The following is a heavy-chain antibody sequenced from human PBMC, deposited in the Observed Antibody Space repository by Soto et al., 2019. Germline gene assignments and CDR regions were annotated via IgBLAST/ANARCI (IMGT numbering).Heavy chain of an antibody. D-gene: IGHD3-16*01. Sequence: QVQLVQSGAEVKKHGASVKVSCKASGFNFAGYFLHWVRQAPGQRLEWVGWINPNSGATQHTQKFQGRVTMTCHTSIKTASMELGMATCDTTAVHACGRGVWGSTHELHSWGQGTFFTVSP. V-gene: IGHV1-2*02. CDR2: INPNSGAT. CDR3: GRGVWGSTHELHS. J-gene: IGHJ5*01. CDR1: GFNFAGYF.